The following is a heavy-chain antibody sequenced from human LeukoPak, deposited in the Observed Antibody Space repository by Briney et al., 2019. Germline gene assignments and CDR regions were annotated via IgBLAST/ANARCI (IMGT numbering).Heavy chain of an antibody. Sequence: ASVKVSCKASGYTFTSYGISWVRQAPGQGLEWMGWISAYNGNTNYAQKLQGRVTMTTDTSTSTACMELRSLRSDDTAVYYCARALYGDYARGDYWGQGTLVTVSS. CDR2: ISAYNGNT. CDR3: ARALYGDYARGDY. CDR1: GYTFTSYG. V-gene: IGHV1-18*01. D-gene: IGHD4-17*01. J-gene: IGHJ4*02.